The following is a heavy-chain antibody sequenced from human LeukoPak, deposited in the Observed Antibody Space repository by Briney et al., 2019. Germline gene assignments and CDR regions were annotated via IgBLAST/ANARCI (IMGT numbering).Heavy chain of an antibody. CDR2: IYSSGIT. V-gene: IGHV4-4*08. CDR1: GGSMFSYY. CDR3: ARRAYYDSSGFHPTSGYFDL. Sequence: PSETLSLTCSVSGGSMFSYYWNWIRQPTGKGLEWIGYIYSSGITNYNPSLRSRGTISVATSRNQFSLRLTSVTAEDTAIYYCARRAYYDSSGFHPTSGYFDLWGRGTLVTVSS. J-gene: IGHJ2*01. D-gene: IGHD3-16*01.